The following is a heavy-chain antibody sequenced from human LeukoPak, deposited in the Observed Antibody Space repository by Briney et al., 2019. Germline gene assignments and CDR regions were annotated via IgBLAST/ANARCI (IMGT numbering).Heavy chain of an antibody. V-gene: IGHV3-53*01. Sequence: GGSLRLSCAAPGFTVSSNSMSWVRQAPGKGLEWVSVIHSGGSTCYADSVKGRFTISRDNSKNTLYLQMNSLRAEDTAVYSCARDSRSGSHFDYWGQGTLVTVSS. J-gene: IGHJ4*02. D-gene: IGHD3-10*01. CDR3: ARDSRSGSHFDY. CDR2: IHSGGST. CDR1: GFTVSSNS.